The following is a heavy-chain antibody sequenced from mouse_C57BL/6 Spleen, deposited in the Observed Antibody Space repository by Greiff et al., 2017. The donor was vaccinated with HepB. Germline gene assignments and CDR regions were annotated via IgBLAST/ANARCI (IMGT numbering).Heavy chain of an antibody. CDR1: GYTFTSYW. D-gene: IGHD4-1*01. J-gene: IGHJ2*01. Sequence: QVQLQQPGAELVKPGASVKLSCKASGYTFTSYWMHWVKQRPGQGLEWIGMIHPNSGSTNYHEKFKSKATLTVDKSSSTAYRQLSSLTSEDSAVYYCARGNWVFDYWGQGTTLTVSS. V-gene: IGHV1-64*01. CDR3: ARGNWVFDY. CDR2: IHPNSGST.